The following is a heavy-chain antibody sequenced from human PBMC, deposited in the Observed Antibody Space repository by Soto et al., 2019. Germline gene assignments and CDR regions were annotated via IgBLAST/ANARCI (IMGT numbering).Heavy chain of an antibody. J-gene: IGHJ3*02. CDR1: GFTFSSYA. D-gene: IGHD1-26*01. V-gene: IGHV3-30-3*01. CDR3: ARDQLPERSVNDAPDI. CDR2: ISYDGSNK. Sequence: PGGSLRLSCAASGFTFSSYAMHWVRQAPGKGLEWVAVISYDGSNKYYADSVKGRFTISRDNSKNTLYLQMNSLRAEDTAVYYCARDQLPERSVNDAPDIWGQGTMVTVSS.